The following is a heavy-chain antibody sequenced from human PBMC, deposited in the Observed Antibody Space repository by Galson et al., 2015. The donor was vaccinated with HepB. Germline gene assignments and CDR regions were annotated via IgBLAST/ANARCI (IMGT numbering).Heavy chain of an antibody. D-gene: IGHD4-23*01. J-gene: IGHJ4*02. CDR3: AKPRYGGNSRGYFDY. V-gene: IGHV3-23*01. Sequence: SLRLSCAASGFTFSSYAMSWVRQAPGKGLEWVSAISGSGGSTYYADSVKGRFTISRDNSKNTLYLQMNSLRAEDTAVYYCAKPRYGGNSRGYFDYWGQGTLVTVSS. CDR2: ISGSGGST. CDR1: GFTFSSYA.